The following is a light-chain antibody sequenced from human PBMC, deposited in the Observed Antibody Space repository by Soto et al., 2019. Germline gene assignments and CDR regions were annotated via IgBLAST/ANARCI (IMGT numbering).Light chain of an antibody. CDR2: LGS. J-gene: IGKJ5*01. CDR1: QSLLHSTEYNY. CDR3: MQSLQTPLT. V-gene: IGKV2-28*01. Sequence: DLVMTQSPLSLPVTPGEPASMSCKSSQSLLHSTEYNYLDWYLQKPGQSPQLLLYLGSTRASGGPDRISGSGSGTEFTLKISRVEAADVGVYYCMQSLQTPLTFGQGTRLEIK.